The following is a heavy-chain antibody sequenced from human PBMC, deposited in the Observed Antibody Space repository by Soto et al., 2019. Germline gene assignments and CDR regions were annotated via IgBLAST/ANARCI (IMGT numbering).Heavy chain of an antibody. CDR3: AREGRIAVAGSLRVFDY. V-gene: IGHV4-61*01. CDR1: DGSVSSGSYY. Sequence: QVQLQESGPGLVKPSETLSLTCTVSDGSVSSGSYYWSWIRQPPGKGLEWIGYIYYSGSTNYNPSLKSRVTISVDTSKNQFSLKLSSVTAADTAVYYCAREGRIAVAGSLRVFDYWGQGTLVTVSS. CDR2: IYYSGST. J-gene: IGHJ4*02. D-gene: IGHD6-19*01.